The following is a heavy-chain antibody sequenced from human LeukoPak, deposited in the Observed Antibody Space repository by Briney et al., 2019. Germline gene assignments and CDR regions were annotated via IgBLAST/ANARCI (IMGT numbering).Heavy chain of an antibody. D-gene: IGHD2/OR15-2a*01. CDR2: INHSGST. J-gene: IGHJ5*02. V-gene: IGHV4-34*01. CDR1: GGSFSGYY. CDR3: ARENREVLNWFDP. Sequence: SETLSLTCAVYGGSFSGYYWSWIRQPPGKGLEWIGEINHSGSTNYNPSLKSRVTISVDTSKNQFSLKLSSVTAADTAVYYCARENREVLNWFDPWGQGTLVTVSS.